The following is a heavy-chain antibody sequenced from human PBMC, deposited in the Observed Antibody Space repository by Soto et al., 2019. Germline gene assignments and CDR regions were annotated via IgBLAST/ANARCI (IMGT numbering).Heavy chain of an antibody. Sequence: GGSLRLSCAASVFTFDDYTMHWVRQAPGKGLEWVSLISWDGGSTYYADSVKGRFTISRDNSKNSLYLQMNSLRTEDTALYYCAKDITAMDYYYYGMDVWGQGTTVTVSS. CDR2: ISWDGGST. CDR3: AKDITAMDYYYYGMDV. CDR1: VFTFDDYT. D-gene: IGHD5-18*01. V-gene: IGHV3-43*01. J-gene: IGHJ6*02.